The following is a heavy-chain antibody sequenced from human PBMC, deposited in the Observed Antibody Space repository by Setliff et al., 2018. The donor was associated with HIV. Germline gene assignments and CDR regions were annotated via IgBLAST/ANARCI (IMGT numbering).Heavy chain of an antibody. Sequence: PSETLSLTCTVSGGSISSGSYYWSWIRQPAGKGLEWIGHIYSSGNTYFNPTLKSRVSLSIDSSNNLFSLKLNSLTAADTAVYFCAAQDLDLVKYYYMDYWGPGALVTVSS. D-gene: IGHD2-21*01. CDR1: GGSISSGSYY. V-gene: IGHV4-61*09. CDR2: IYSSGNT. CDR3: AAQDLDLVKYYYMDY. J-gene: IGHJ4*02.